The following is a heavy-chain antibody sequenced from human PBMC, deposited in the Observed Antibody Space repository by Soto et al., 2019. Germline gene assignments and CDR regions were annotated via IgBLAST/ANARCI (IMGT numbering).Heavy chain of an antibody. Sequence: SETLSLTCTVSGGSISSYYWSWIRQPPGKGLEWIGYIYYSGSTNYNPSLKSRVTISVDTSKNQFSLKLSSVTAADTAVYYCARGGSGYFPTPDYWGQGTLVTVSS. J-gene: IGHJ4*02. V-gene: IGHV4-59*01. CDR1: GGSISSYY. CDR2: IYYSGST. D-gene: IGHD3-22*01. CDR3: ARGGSGYFPTPDY.